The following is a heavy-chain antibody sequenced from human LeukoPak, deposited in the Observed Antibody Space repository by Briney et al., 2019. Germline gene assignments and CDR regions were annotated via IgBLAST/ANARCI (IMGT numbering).Heavy chain of an antibody. CDR3: ARRSVIAAAGTGSDY. CDR1: GSRFTSYW. CDR2: IYPGESDT. J-gene: IGHJ4*02. Sequence: GESLEISFKGSGSRFTSYWIGWVRPMPGKGLEWMGIIYPGESDTRYSPSFQGQVTISADKSISTAYLQWSSLKASDTAMYYCARRSVIAAAGTGSDYWGQGTLVTVSS. D-gene: IGHD6-13*01. V-gene: IGHV5-51*01.